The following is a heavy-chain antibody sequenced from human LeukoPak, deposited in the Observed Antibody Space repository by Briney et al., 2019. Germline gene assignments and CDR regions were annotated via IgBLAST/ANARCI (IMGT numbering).Heavy chain of an antibody. CDR3: VREYFGSGSDYFDF. CDR2: ISGSGATT. D-gene: IGHD3-10*01. CDR1: EFTFKTYG. Sequence: GGSLRLSCAASEFTFKTYGMSLVRQAPGKGLEWLSGISGSGATTYYPDSLKGRLTISRGNSNNTLYLEMTSLRAEDTAVYYCVREYFGSGSDYFDFWGQGSLVTVSS. V-gene: IGHV3-23*01. J-gene: IGHJ4*02.